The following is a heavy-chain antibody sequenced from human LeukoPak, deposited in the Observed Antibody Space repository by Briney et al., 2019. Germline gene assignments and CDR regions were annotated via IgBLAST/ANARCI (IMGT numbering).Heavy chain of an antibody. V-gene: IGHV4-4*07. Sequence: SETLSLTCTVSGGSISSYYWSWIRQSAGKGLEWIGRIYTSGSTNYNPSLKSRVTMSVDTSKNQFSLRLSSVTAADTAVYYCARNGGSGTYYDGSFDYWGQGTLVTVSS. CDR2: IYTSGST. D-gene: IGHD1-26*01. CDR1: GGSISSYY. J-gene: IGHJ4*02. CDR3: ARNGGSGTYYDGSFDY.